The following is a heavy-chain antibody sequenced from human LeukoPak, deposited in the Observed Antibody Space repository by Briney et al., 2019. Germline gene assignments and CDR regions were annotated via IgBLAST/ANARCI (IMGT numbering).Heavy chain of an antibody. CDR3: ARDNLRYFDWLSRPGPNWFDP. CDR2: IYHSGRT. CDR1: GYSISSGYY. J-gene: IGHJ5*02. V-gene: IGHV4-38-2*02. Sequence: SETLSLTCTVSGYSISSGYYWGWIRQPPGKGLEWIGNIYHSGRTYYNPSLKSRVTISVDTSKNQFSLKLSSVTAADTAVYYCARDNLRYFDWLSRPGPNWFDPWGQGTLVTVSS. D-gene: IGHD3-9*01.